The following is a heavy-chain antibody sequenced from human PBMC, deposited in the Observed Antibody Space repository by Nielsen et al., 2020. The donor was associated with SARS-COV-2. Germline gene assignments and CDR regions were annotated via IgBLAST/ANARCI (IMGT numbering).Heavy chain of an antibody. CDR2: INTNTGNP. V-gene: IGHV7-4-1*02. J-gene: IGHJ6*02. D-gene: IGHD3-10*01. CDR3: ARAAGWFGELFSIYYYYGMDV. Sequence: VRQMPGKGLEWMGWINTNTGNPTYAQGFTGRFVFSLDTSVSTAYLQISSLKAEDTAVYYCARAAGWFGELFSIYYYYGMDVWGQGTTVTVSS.